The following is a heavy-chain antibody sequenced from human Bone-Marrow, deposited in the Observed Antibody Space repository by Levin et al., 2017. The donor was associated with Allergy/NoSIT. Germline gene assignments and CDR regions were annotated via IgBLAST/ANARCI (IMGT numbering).Heavy chain of an antibody. CDR2: ITLSGNI. D-gene: IGHD1-26*01. J-gene: IGHJ4*02. Sequence: PSETLSLTCAVDGGSSRQWFWTWIRLPPGGGLEWIGEITLSGNINYNPSLKGRVTISLDTSKNELSLWLTSVTAADTAVYYCARGVPSAWEVLYYWGQGTFVTVSS. CDR1: GGSSRQWF. CDR3: ARGVPSAWEVLYY. V-gene: IGHV4-34*01.